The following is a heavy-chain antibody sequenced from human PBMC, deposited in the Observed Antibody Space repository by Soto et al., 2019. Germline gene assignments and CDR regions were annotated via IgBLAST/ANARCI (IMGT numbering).Heavy chain of an antibody. V-gene: IGHV4-39*01. Sequence: QLQLQESGPGLVKPSETLSLTCTVSGGSISSSSYYWGWIRQPPGKGLEWIGSIYYSGSTYYNPSLKSRVTTAVDTSKNQFSLKLSSVTAADTAVYYCARHESRGGCSGGSCRYYFDYWGQGTLVTVSS. D-gene: IGHD2-15*01. J-gene: IGHJ4*02. CDR3: ARHESRGGCSGGSCRYYFDY. CDR1: GGSISSSSYY. CDR2: IYYSGST.